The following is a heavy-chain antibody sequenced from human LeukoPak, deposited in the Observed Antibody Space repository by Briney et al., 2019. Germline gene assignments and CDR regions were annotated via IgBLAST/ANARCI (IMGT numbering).Heavy chain of an antibody. Sequence: GGTLRLSCAASGFTFSSYAMSWVRRAPGKGLEWVSGISGSGGSTYYADSVKGRFTISRDNAKNSLYLQMNSLRAEDTAVYYCARGGVYSSGWYVDYWGQGTLVTVSS. V-gene: IGHV3-23*01. CDR3: ARGGVYSSGWYVDY. D-gene: IGHD6-19*01. CDR1: GFTFSSYA. J-gene: IGHJ4*02. CDR2: ISGSGGST.